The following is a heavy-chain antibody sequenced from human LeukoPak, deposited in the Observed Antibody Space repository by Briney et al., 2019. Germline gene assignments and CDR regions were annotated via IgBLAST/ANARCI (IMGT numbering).Heavy chain of an antibody. D-gene: IGHD6-13*01. CDR2: ISGSGGST. CDR1: GFTFSSYA. CDR3: AKVSPGIAVAGTVIDY. J-gene: IGHJ4*02. V-gene: IGHV3-23*01. Sequence: GGSLRLSCAASGFTFSSYAMSWVRQAPGKGLEWVSAISGSGGSTYYADSVKGRFTISRDNSKNTLYLQMNSLRAEDTAVYYCAKVSPGIAVAGTVIDYWGQGTLVTVSS.